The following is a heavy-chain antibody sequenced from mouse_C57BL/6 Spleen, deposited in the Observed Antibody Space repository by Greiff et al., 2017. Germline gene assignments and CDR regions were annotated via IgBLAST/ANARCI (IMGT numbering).Heavy chain of an antibody. CDR2: IRPGGGT. D-gene: IGHD2-5*01. CDR1: GFSLTSYA. CDR3: ARAYSNYNAMDY. Sequence: VQLVESGPGLVAPSQSLSITCTVSGFSLTSYAISWVRQTPGKGLEWLGVIRPGGGTNCKSALKSRLSISKVNPKSQVFLKMNSLQTDDTARYYCARAYSNYNAMDYWGQGTSVTVSS. J-gene: IGHJ4*01. V-gene: IGHV2-9-1*01.